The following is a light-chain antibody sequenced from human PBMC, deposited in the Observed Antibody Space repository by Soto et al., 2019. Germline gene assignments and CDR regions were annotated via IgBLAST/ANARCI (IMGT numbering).Light chain of an antibody. CDR1: SGHSGYI. CDR2: LEGSGTY. J-gene: IGLJ2*01. Sequence: QPVLTQSSSASASLGSSVKLTCTLSSGHSGYIIAWHQQQPGKAPRYLMKLEGSGTYNKGSGVPDRFSGSNSGADRYLIISNLQSEDEADYYCETWDTNTVFGGGTKVTVL. CDR3: ETWDTNTV. V-gene: IGLV4-60*03.